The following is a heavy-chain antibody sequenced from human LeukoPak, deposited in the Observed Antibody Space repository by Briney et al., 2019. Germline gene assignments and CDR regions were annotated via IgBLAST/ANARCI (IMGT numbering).Heavy chain of an antibody. V-gene: IGHV1-2*02. CDR3: ARAGWMRAFDI. CDR2: INLNSGGT. J-gene: IGHJ3*02. Sequence: ASVKVSCKASGYTFTGYYMHWVRQAPGQGLEWMGWINLNSGGTNYAQKFQGRVTMTRDTSISTAYMELSRLRSDDTAVYYCARAGWMRAFDIWGQGTMVTVSS. CDR1: GYTFTGYY. D-gene: IGHD2-2*03.